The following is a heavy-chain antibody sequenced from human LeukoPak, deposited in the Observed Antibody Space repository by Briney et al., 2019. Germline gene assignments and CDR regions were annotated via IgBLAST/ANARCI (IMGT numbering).Heavy chain of an antibody. J-gene: IGHJ3*02. Sequence: SETLSLTCTVSGGSISSYYWNWIRQPPGRGLEWIGYIYYSGTTNYNPSLKSRVTISVDTSKNQFSLRLSSVTAADTAVYYCARDTGAPYSSGWYWGPVAFDIWGQGTMVTVSS. D-gene: IGHD6-19*01. V-gene: IGHV4-59*01. CDR2: IYYSGTT. CDR3: ARDTGAPYSSGWYWGPVAFDI. CDR1: GGSISSYY.